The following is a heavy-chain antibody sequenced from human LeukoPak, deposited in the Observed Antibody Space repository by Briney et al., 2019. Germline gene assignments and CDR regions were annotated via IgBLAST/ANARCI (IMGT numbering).Heavy chain of an antibody. D-gene: IGHD1/OR15-1a*01. CDR1: GLTFSGSA. Sequence: PGGSLRLSCAASGLTFSGSAMHWVRQASGKGLEWLGRIRSKANSYATAYAASVKGRFTISRDDSKNTAYLQMNSLKTEDTAVYYCTRLGITGTKVYWGQGTLVTVSS. CDR2: IRSKANSYAT. V-gene: IGHV3-73*01. CDR3: TRLGITGTKVY. J-gene: IGHJ4*02.